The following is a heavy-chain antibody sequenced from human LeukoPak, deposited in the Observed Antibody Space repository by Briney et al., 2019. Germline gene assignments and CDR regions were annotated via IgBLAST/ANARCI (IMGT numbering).Heavy chain of an antibody. CDR1: GFTFSDYY. CDR3: ARDRGPLIVVVPAAIGGPIDY. V-gene: IGHV3-11*01. D-gene: IGHD2-2*01. Sequence: GGSLRLSCAASGFTFSDYYMSWIRQAPGKGLEWVSYIGSSGSTIYYADSVKGRFTISRDNAKNSPYLQMNSLRAEDTAVYYCARDRGPLIVVVPAAIGGPIDYWGQGTLVTVSS. CDR2: IGSSGSTI. J-gene: IGHJ4*02.